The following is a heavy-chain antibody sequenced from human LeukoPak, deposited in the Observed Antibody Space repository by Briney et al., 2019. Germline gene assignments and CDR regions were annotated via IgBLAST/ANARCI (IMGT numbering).Heavy chain of an antibody. Sequence: PGGSLRLSCAASGFTFSSYSMNWVRQAPGKGLEWVSYISSSSTTIYYADSVKGRFTISRDNAKNSLYLQMNSLRAEDTAVYYCARDSLQWTFDYWGQGTLVTVSS. V-gene: IGHV3-48*01. CDR2: ISSSSTTI. J-gene: IGHJ4*02. CDR1: GFTFSSYS. D-gene: IGHD4-11*01. CDR3: ARDSLQWTFDY.